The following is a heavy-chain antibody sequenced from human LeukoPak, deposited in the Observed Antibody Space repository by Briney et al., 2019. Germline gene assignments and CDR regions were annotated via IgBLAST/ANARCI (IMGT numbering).Heavy chain of an antibody. CDR2: IYNSGST. CDR3: ARVRKYTVED. J-gene: IGHJ4*02. V-gene: IGHV4-30-4*01. Sequence: SQTLSLTCTVSGASIGSGDYFWFWIPQPPGKGLEWMGNIYNSGSTYYNPSLKSRVTISVDTSKNQFSLKLSYLTAADTAVYYCARVRKYTVEDWGQGTLVTVSS. CDR1: GASIGSGDYF. D-gene: IGHD4-4*01.